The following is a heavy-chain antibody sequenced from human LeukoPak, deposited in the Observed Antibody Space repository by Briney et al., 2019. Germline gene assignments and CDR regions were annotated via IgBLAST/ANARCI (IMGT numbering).Heavy chain of an antibody. CDR3: ASELAYCGDNCYSAFDI. V-gene: IGHV3-30*03. D-gene: IGHD2-21*02. CDR2: IPYDGSNK. CDR1: GFTLSSYG. J-gene: IGHJ3*02. Sequence: GRSLRLSCAASGFTLSSYGMHWVRQAPGKGLEWVAVIPYDGSNKYYADSVKGRFTLSRDNSKNTLYLQMNSLRAEDTAVYYCASELAYCGDNCYSAFDIWGQGTMVTVSS.